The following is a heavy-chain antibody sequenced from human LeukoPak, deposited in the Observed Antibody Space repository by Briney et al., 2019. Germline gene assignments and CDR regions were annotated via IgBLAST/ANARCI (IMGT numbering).Heavy chain of an antibody. CDR1: GGAFSGYY. CDR2: INHSAST. V-gene: IGHV4-34*01. CDR3: ARGDAVDY. J-gene: IGHJ4*02. Sequence: PSETLSLTCADYGGAFSGYYWSWTRQPPGKGLEWIGGINHSASTNYNPSLKSRVTISVDTSKHQFSLKLSSVTAADTAVYYYARGDAVDYWGQGTLVTVSS.